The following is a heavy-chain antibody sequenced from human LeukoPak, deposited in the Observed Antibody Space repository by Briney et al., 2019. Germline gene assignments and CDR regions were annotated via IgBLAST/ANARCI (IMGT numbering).Heavy chain of an antibody. V-gene: IGHV3-30*18. Sequence: GRSLRLSCAASGFTFSSYGMHWVRQAPGKGLEWVAVISYDGSNKLYADSVKGRFTISRDNSKNTLFVQMNSLRAEETAVYYCAKVGHCNVWSRFYYFDYWGQGTLVTVSS. CDR2: ISYDGSNK. J-gene: IGHJ4*02. CDR3: AKVGHCNVWSRFYYFDY. D-gene: IGHD2/OR15-2a*01. CDR1: GFTFSSYG.